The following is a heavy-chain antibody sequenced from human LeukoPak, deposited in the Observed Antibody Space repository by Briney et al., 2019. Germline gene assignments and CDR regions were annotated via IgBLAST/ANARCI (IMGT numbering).Heavy chain of an antibody. J-gene: IGHJ6*03. CDR2: IKTNTGDP. Sequence: ASVKVSCKASGYLFTTYAMNWVRQAPGQGLEGMGWIKTNTGDPTYAQGLTGRFVFSVDTSVSTAYLQISSLKAEDTAIYYCARAMRIVGAGGGYYFMDVWGKGTTVTVSS. CDR1: GYLFTTYA. V-gene: IGHV7-4-1*02. CDR3: ARAMRIVGAGGGYYFMDV. D-gene: IGHD6-13*01.